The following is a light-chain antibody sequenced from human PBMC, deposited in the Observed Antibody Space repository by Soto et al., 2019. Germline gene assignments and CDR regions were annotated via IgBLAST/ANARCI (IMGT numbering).Light chain of an antibody. J-gene: IGKJ4*01. V-gene: IGKV3-11*01. CDR2: DAS. Sequence: EIVLTQSTATLSLSPGERATLSCRASQSVSSYLAWYQQKPGQAPRLLIYDASNRATGIPARFSGSGSGTDCTLTISSLEPEGFAVYYCQQRSNWPQLTFGGGTKVEIK. CDR3: QQRSNWPQLT. CDR1: QSVSSY.